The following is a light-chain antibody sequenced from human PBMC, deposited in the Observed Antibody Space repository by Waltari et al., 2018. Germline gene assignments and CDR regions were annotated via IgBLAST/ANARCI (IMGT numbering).Light chain of an antibody. V-gene: IGLV2-23*02. J-gene: IGLJ2*01. CDR3: CSYAGSSTLV. CDR1: SSDVGVYNY. CDR2: DVT. Sequence: QSALTPPASVSGSPGQSITISCPCTSSDVGVYNYVSWYQQHPGKAPKLMIYDVTKRPSGVSDRFSGSKSGNTASLTISGLQAEDEADYYCCSYAGSSTLVFGGGTKLTVL.